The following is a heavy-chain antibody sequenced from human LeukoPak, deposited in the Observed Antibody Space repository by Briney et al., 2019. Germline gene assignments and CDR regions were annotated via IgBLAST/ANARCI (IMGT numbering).Heavy chain of an antibody. J-gene: IGHJ4*02. D-gene: IGHD6-13*01. CDR2: IHPSTGDT. CDR1: GYTFTSYG. Sequence: GASVKVSCKASGYTFTSYGISWVRQAPGQGLEWMGWIHPSTGDTNYAQKFQGRVTMTRDTSMSTAYMELSSLRSDDTAVYYCARDKGAAGSDYWGQGTLVTVSS. V-gene: IGHV1-2*02. CDR3: ARDKGAAGSDY.